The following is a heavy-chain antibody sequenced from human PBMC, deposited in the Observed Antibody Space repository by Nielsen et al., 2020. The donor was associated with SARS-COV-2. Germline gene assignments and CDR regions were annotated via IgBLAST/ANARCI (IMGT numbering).Heavy chain of an antibody. V-gene: IGHV4-59*08. J-gene: IGHJ4*02. CDR1: GGSISSYY. Sequence: GSLRLSCTVSGGSISSYYWSWIRQPPGKGLEWIGYIYYSGSTNYNPSLKSRVTISVDTSKNQFSLKLSSVTAADTAVYYCARHGGYCSSTSCPIDYWGQGTLVTVSS. CDR2: IYYSGST. CDR3: ARHGGYCSSTSCPIDY. D-gene: IGHD2-2*01.